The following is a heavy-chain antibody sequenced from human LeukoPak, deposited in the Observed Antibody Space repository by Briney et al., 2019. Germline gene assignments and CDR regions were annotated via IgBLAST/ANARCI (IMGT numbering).Heavy chain of an antibody. CDR1: GFTFTIYG. V-gene: IGHV1-18*01. CDR3: ARDPDGFWSGYYYFDY. J-gene: IGHJ4*02. CDR2: ISAYNGNT. Sequence: GGSLRLSCAASGFTFTIYGIHWVRQAPGQGLEWMGWISAYNGNTNYAQKLQGRVTMTTDTSTSTAYMELRSLRSDDTAVYYCARDPDGFWSGYYYFDYWGQGTLVTVSS. D-gene: IGHD3-3*01.